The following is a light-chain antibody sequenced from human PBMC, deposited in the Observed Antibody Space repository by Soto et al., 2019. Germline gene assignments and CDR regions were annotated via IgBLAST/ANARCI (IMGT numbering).Light chain of an antibody. J-gene: IGLJ2*01. Sequence: SSELTQPPSVSVAPGQTARITCGGTNIGSKSVHWYQQKPGQAPLLVVYDDSDRPSGIPERFSGSNSGNTATLTISRVEAGDEADYYCQVWDSSSDHVVFGGGTQLTVL. V-gene: IGLV3-21*02. CDR2: DDS. CDR3: QVWDSSSDHVV. CDR1: NIGSKS.